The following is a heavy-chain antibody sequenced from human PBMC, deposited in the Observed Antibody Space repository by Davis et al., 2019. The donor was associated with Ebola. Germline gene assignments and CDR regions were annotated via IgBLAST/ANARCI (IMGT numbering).Heavy chain of an antibody. D-gene: IGHD2-15*01. J-gene: IGHJ6*02. V-gene: IGHV3-73*01. CDR1: GFTFSGSA. Sequence: GGSLRLSCAASGFTFSGSAMHWVRQASGKGLEWVGRIRSKANSYATAYAASVKGRFTISRDDSKNTAYLQMNSLKTEDTAVYYCAKWDCSGGSCYGLDGVWGQGTTVTVSS. CDR3: AKWDCSGGSCYGLDGV. CDR2: IRSKANSYAT.